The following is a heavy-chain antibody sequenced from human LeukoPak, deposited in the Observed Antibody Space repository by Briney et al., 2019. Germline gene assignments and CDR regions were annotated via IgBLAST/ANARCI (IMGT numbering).Heavy chain of an antibody. Sequence: PGRSLRLSCAASGFTFSSYWMHWVRQVPGKRLVWVARINPGGSSITYADSVKGRFTISRDNAKNTLYLQMDSLRAEDTGVYYCARSNQADDYWGQGTLVTVSS. CDR1: GFTFSSYW. CDR3: ARSNQADDY. V-gene: IGHV3-74*01. J-gene: IGHJ4*02. D-gene: IGHD1-14*01. CDR2: INPGGSSI.